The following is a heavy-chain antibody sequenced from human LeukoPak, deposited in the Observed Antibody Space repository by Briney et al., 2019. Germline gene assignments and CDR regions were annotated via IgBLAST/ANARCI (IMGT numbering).Heavy chain of an antibody. D-gene: IGHD3-10*01. Sequence: GESLKISCKASGYSFTNYWIAWVRQAPGKGLEWMGSIYPGDSDARYSPSFQGQVTISADKSISTAYLQWSSLEASDTAMYYCARPTGESYYGSGSDYWGQGTLVTVSS. CDR2: IYPGDSDA. V-gene: IGHV5-51*01. CDR1: GYSFTNYW. J-gene: IGHJ4*02. CDR3: ARPTGESYYGSGSDY.